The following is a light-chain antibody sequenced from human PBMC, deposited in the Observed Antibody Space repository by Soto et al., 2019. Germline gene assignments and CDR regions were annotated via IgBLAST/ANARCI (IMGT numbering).Light chain of an antibody. J-gene: IGKJ5*01. CDR3: QQRSNWPPIT. CDR2: DAS. CDR1: QSVRKN. V-gene: IGKV3-11*01. Sequence: EIVMTQSRATLSLSPGERATLSCRASQSVRKNLAWYQHKPGQVPRLLIYDASNRATGVPGRFSGSGSETEFTLTISSLEPEDFAVYYCQQRSNWPPITFGQGTRLEIK.